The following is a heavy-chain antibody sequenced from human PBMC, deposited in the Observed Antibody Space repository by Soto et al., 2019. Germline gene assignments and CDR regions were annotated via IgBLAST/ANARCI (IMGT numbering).Heavy chain of an antibody. D-gene: IGHD4-17*01. V-gene: IGHV1-18*01. J-gene: IGHJ6*03. CDR1: GYTFTSYG. CDR2: ISAYNGNT. CDR3: ARGLDYGDYIRDFYYYYYLDV. Sequence: ASVKVSCKASGYTFTSYGISWVRQAPGQGLEWMGWISAYNGNTNYAQKLQGRVTMTTATSTSTAYMELRSLRSGDTAVYYCARGLDYGDYIRDFYYYYYLDVWGKGTTVTVSS.